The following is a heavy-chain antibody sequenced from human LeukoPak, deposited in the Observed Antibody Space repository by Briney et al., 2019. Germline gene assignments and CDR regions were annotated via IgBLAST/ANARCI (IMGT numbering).Heavy chain of an antibody. J-gene: IGHJ4*02. CDR3: ATVIGYSYVGY. Sequence: ASVKVSCKASVYTFTSYDINWVGQATGQGLEWMGWMNPNSGNTGYAQKFQGRVTMTRNTSISTAYMELSSLRSEDTAVYYCATVIGYSYVGYWGQGTLVTVSS. D-gene: IGHD5-18*01. CDR2: MNPNSGNT. V-gene: IGHV1-8*01. CDR1: VYTFTSYD.